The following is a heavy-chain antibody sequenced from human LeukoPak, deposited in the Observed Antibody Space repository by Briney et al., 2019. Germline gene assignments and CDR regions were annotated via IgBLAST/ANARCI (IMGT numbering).Heavy chain of an antibody. J-gene: IGHJ6*03. V-gene: IGHV3-7*01. D-gene: IGHD2-2*01. Sequence: GGSLRLSCAASGFTFRSYRMSWVRQAPGKGLEWVANIKEDANEEYYADSVRGRFIISRDNAKNSLFLQMYSLRADDTAVYYCARAGYCTSNSCYSPNFYYMDVWAKGTTVAVSS. CDR3: ARAGYCTSNSCYSPNFYYMDV. CDR2: IKEDANEE. CDR1: GFTFRSYR.